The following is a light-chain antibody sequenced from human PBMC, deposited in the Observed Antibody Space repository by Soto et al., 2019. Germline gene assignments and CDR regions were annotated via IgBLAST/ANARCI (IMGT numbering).Light chain of an antibody. V-gene: IGLV2-11*02. CDR1: SSDVGGYNY. J-gene: IGLJ1*01. Sequence: QSALTQPRSVSGSPGQSVTISCTGTSSDVGGYNYVSWYQQHPGKVPKLMIYDVSKRPSGVPVRFSGSKSGNTASLTISGLQAEDEADYYCCSYAGSFTFVFGTGTKLTVL. CDR2: DVS. CDR3: CSYAGSFTFV.